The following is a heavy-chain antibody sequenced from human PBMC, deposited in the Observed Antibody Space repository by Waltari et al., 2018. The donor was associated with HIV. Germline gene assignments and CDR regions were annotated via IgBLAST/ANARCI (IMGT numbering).Heavy chain of an antibody. Sequence: EVQLVQSRAEVKKPGESLKISCKGSGDSFSSYWIGWVRQMPGKGLQWMGILYPGYPQTYYTPSFQGQVSISADKSITTAYLQGSSLKASDTATYYCGRLLRGNALGGPFYYYGLDVWGQGTAVTVSS. V-gene: IGHV5-51*03. J-gene: IGHJ6*02. CDR1: GDSFSSYW. CDR2: LYPGYPQT. D-gene: IGHD5-12*01. CDR3: GRLLRGNALGGPFYYYGLDV.